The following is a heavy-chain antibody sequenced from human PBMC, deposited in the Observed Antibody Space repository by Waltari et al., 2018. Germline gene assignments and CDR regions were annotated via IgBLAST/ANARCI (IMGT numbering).Heavy chain of an antibody. CDR3: ARNLRGRDGYNSYAFDL. Sequence: VQLVQSGAEVKKSGSSVKVSCMASGGTFSSYSISWVRQAPGQGLEWMGGIIPIFGTANYAQKFQGRVTISADESANTVYMQLSSLRFEDTAVYYCARNLRGRDGYNSYAFDLWGHGTLVSVSS. V-gene: IGHV1-69*19. J-gene: IGHJ3*01. CDR1: GGTFSSYS. CDR2: IIPIFGTA. D-gene: IGHD5-12*01.